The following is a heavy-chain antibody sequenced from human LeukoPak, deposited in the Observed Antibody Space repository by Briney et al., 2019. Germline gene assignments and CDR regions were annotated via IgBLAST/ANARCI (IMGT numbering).Heavy chain of an antibody. CDR2: IYYSGST. Sequence: SETLSLTCTVSGGSISSYYWSWIRQPPGKGLEWIGYIYYSGSTNYNPSFKSRVTISVDTSKNQFSLKLSSVTAADTAVYYCARGVAIVVVITDTGSEDYFDYWGQGTLVTVSS. CDR3: ARGVAIVVVITDTGSEDYFDY. D-gene: IGHD3-22*01. J-gene: IGHJ4*02. V-gene: IGHV4-59*01. CDR1: GGSISSYY.